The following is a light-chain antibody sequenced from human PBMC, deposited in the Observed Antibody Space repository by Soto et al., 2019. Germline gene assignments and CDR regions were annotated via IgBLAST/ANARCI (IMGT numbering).Light chain of an antibody. CDR3: QQYLITPWT. J-gene: IGKJ1*01. V-gene: IGKV3-11*01. Sequence: EIVLTQSPATLSLSPGERATLSCRASQSVIRYLAWYQQRPGQAPRLLIYDASYRATGIPARFSGSGSGTDFTLTIGRLEPEDFAVYYCQQYLITPWTFGQGTKVDIK. CDR2: DAS. CDR1: QSVIRY.